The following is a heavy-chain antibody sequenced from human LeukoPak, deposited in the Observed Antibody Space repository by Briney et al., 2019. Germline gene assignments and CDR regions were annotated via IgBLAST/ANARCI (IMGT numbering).Heavy chain of an antibody. CDR3: AISRGQLADY. CDR2: IDPSDSYT. CDR1: GYSFTSYW. V-gene: IGHV5-10-1*01. D-gene: IGHD6-13*01. Sequence: GESLKISCKGSGYSFTSYWIGWVRQMPGKGLEWMGRIDPSDSYTNYSPSFQGHVTISADESISTAYLQWSSLKASDTAMYYCAISRGQLADYWGQGTLVTVSS. J-gene: IGHJ4*02.